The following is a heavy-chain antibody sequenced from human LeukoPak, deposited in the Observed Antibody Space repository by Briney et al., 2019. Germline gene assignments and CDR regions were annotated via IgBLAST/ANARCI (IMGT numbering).Heavy chain of an antibody. J-gene: IGHJ4*02. Sequence: PSQTLSLTCTVSGGSISSGSYYWSWIRQPAGKGLEGMGRIYTSGSTNYNPSLKSRFTISVDSPKNQFSLKRSSLTAANRPVYYCAREKQAGDTPFDYWGQGSLVTVSS. CDR1: GGSISSGSYY. CDR3: AREKQAGDTPFDY. CDR2: IYTSGST. D-gene: IGHD1-26*01. V-gene: IGHV4-61*02.